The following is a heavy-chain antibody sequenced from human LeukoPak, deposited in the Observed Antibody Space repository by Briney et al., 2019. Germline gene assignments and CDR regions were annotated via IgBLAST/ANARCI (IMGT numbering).Heavy chain of an antibody. CDR2: ISSGSTTI. D-gene: IGHD2/OR15-2a*01. CDR3: AKDFLIDPL. CDR1: GFTLSSYS. J-gene: IGHJ4*02. Sequence: PGGSLRLSCVASGFTLSSYSMNWVRQAPGKGLEWVSHISSGSTTIYYADSVKGRFTISRDNAKNSLYLQMDSLRAEDTAVYYCAKDFLIDPLWGQGTLVTVSS. V-gene: IGHV3-48*01.